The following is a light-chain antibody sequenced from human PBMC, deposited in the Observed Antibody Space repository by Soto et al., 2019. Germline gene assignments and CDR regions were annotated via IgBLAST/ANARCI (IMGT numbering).Light chain of an antibody. V-gene: IGLV2-14*01. CDR2: EVT. CDR1: SSDVGGYNY. J-gene: IGLJ1*01. CDR3: NSSTRRSTYV. Sequence: QSALTQPASVSGSPGQSITISCTGSSSDVGGYNYVSWYQQHPGKAPKLIIFEVTDRPSGVSNRFSGSKSGNTASLTISGLQAEDEADYYCNSSTRRSTYVFGTGTKVTVL.